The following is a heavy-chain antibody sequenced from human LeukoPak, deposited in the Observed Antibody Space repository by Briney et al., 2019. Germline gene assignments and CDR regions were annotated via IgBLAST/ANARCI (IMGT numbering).Heavy chain of an antibody. CDR3: ARGLILRSFWIYYYYGMDV. J-gene: IGHJ6*02. CDR2: IYYSGST. D-gene: IGHD3-9*01. CDR1: GGSISSYY. Sequence: SETLSLTCTVSGGSISSYYWSWIRQPPGKGLEWIGYIYYSGSTNYNPSLKSRVTISVDTSKNQFSLKLSSVTAADTAVYYCARGLILRSFWIYYYYGMDVWGQGTTVTVSS. V-gene: IGHV4-59*12.